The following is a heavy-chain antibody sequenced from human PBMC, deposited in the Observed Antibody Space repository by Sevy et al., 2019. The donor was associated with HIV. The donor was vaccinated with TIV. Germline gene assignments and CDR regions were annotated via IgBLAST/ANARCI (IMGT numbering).Heavy chain of an antibody. CDR2: IRYDGSTR. J-gene: IGHJ3*02. D-gene: IGHD3-10*01. Sequence: GGSLRLSCAASGFSFSAYGVHWVRQAPGKGLEWVTFIRYDGSTRYYADSVKGRFTISRDNLRSTLYLEMNSLRAEDTAVYYCVKCLGMVQGALLSDDTWGQGTMVTVSS. CDR1: GFSFSAYG. V-gene: IGHV3-30*02. CDR3: VKCLGMVQGALLSDDT.